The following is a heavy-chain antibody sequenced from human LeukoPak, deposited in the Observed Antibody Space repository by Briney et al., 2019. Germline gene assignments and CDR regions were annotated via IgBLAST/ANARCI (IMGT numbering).Heavy chain of an antibody. CDR1: GGSISSYY. Sequence: SETLSLTCTVSGGSISSYYWSWIRQPPGKGLEWIGYIYYSGSTNYNPSLKSRVTISVDTSKNQFYLKLSSVTAADTAVYYCARHSTSSGWLQYYFDYWGQGTLVTVSS. CDR3: ARHSTSSGWLQYYFDY. V-gene: IGHV4-59*08. J-gene: IGHJ4*02. CDR2: IYYSGST. D-gene: IGHD6-19*01.